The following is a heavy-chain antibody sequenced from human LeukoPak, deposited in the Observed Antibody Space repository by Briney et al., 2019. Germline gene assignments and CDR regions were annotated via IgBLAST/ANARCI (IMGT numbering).Heavy chain of an antibody. CDR1: GFIFSNYG. V-gene: IGHV3-30*03. CDR3: ASGSYGSGFYYFYYMDV. J-gene: IGHJ6*03. Sequence: GRSLRLSCAASGFIFSNYGMYWVRQAPGKGLEWVAVISYDGPNKYYADSVKGRFTISRDNAKNSVSLQMNSLRAEDTAVYYCASGSYGSGFYYFYYMDVWGKGTTVTVSS. CDR2: ISYDGPNK. D-gene: IGHD3-10*01.